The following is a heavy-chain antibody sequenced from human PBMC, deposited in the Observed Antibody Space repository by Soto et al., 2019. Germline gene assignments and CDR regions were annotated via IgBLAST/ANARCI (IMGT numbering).Heavy chain of an antibody. CDR1: GGSISSGGYS. CDR3: ATLGPYQLSFGY. Sequence: SETLSLTCAVSGGSISSGGYSWSWIRQPPGKGLEWIGYIYHSGSTYYNPSLKSRVTISVDRSKNQFSLKLSSVTAADTAVYYCATLGPYQLSFGYWGQGTLVTVSS. CDR2: IYHSGST. J-gene: IGHJ4*02. D-gene: IGHD2-2*01. V-gene: IGHV4-30-2*01.